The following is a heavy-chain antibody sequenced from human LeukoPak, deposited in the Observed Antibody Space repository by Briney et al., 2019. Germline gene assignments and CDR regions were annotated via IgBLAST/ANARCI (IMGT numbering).Heavy chain of an antibody. CDR2: IYYSGST. Sequence: ASETLSLTCTVSGGSISSSSYYWGWIRQPPGKGLERIGTIYYSGSTYYNPSLKSRVTISVDTSKNQFSLKLSSVTAADTAVYYCAGLVAAANYDTVTNGYWGQGTLVTVSS. D-gene: IGHD2-2*01. J-gene: IGHJ4*02. CDR3: AGLVAAANYDTVTNGY. V-gene: IGHV4-39*07. CDR1: GGSISSSSYY.